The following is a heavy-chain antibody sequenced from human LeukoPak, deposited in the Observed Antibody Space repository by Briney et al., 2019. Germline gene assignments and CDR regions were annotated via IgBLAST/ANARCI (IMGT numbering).Heavy chain of an antibody. CDR3: ARAWHSSSSYGGAFDI. Sequence: PSETLSLTCTVSGGSISSYYWSWIRQPAGKGLEWIGRIYTSGSTNYNPSLKSRVTMSVDTSKNLFSLKLSSVNAADTAVYYCARAWHSSSSYGGAFDIWGQGTMVTVSS. V-gene: IGHV4-4*07. CDR2: IYTSGST. CDR1: GGSISSYY. J-gene: IGHJ3*02. D-gene: IGHD6-13*01.